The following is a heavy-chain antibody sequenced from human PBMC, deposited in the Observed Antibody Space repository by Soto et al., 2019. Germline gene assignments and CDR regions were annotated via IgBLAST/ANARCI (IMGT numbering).Heavy chain of an antibody. V-gene: IGHV3-23*01. J-gene: IGHJ4*01. CDR2: IVDSGGNT. Sequence: EVQLLESGGGLVQPGGSLRLSCAASGFTFSNFAMTWVRQAPGKGLEWVSTIVDSGGNTYYADSVKGRFTISRDNSKNTLFLQMNSLRVEDTAVYYCAEGGFYDGFYYWGHGTLVTVSS. CDR3: AEGGFYDGFYY. CDR1: GFTFSNFA. D-gene: IGHD5-12*01.